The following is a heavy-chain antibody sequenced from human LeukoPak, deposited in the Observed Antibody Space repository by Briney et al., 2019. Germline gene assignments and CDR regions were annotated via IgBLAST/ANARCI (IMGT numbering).Heavy chain of an antibody. J-gene: IGHJ5*02. Sequence: PGGSLRLSCAASRFTFSTYSMNWVRQAPGKGLELVSYISTSGSTTYYVDSVKGRFTISRDNTKNSLYLQMNSLRAEDTAVYYCASLWFDPWGQGSLVTVSS. V-gene: IGHV3-48*04. CDR3: ASLWFDP. CDR2: ISTSGSTT. CDR1: RFTFSTYS.